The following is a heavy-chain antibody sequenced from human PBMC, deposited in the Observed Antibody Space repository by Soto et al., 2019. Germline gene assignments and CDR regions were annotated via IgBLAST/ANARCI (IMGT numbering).Heavy chain of an antibody. J-gene: IGHJ4*02. V-gene: IGHV3-23*01. CDR2: ISGSGDST. CDR1: GFTFSTYA. Sequence: EVQVLESGGGLVQPGGSLRLSCAASGFTFSTYAMSWVRQAPGKVLYWVSVISGSGDSTDYADSVKGRFTISRDNSKNTLYLQRNSLRAKNTAVYYFARNDVDTALVSDFDYCGQGTMVTDSS. CDR3: ARNDVDTALVSDFDY. D-gene: IGHD5-18*01.